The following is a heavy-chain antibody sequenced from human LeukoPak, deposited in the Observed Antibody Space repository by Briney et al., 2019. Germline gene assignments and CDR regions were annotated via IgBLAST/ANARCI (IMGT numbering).Heavy chain of an antibody. CDR3: VRDRGGAYSGDNLFDP. V-gene: IGHV3-48*03. J-gene: IGHJ5*02. CDR2: IIGSGSTT. CDR1: GFTFSSYE. Sequence: GGSLRLSCAASGFTFSSYEVNWVRQAPGKGLEWLSYIIGSGSTTQYADSVRDRFTISRDNDKNAVYLQMNSLRADDTAIYYCVRDRGGAYSGDNLFDPWGQGTLVTVSS. D-gene: IGHD2-21*01.